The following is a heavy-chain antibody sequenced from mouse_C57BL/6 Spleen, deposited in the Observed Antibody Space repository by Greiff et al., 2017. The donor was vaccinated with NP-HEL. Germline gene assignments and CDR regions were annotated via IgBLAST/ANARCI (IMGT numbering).Heavy chain of an antibody. Sequence: EVQLQQSGPELVKPGASVKIPCKASGYTFTDYNMDWVKQSHGKSLEWIGDINPNNGGTIYNQKFKGKATLTVDKSSSTAYMELRSLTSDDTAVYYWARKGDYDVESWFAYWGQGTLVTVSA. CDR3: ARKGDYDVESWFAY. J-gene: IGHJ3*01. CDR2: INPNNGGT. CDR1: GYTFTDYN. D-gene: IGHD2-4*01. V-gene: IGHV1-18*01.